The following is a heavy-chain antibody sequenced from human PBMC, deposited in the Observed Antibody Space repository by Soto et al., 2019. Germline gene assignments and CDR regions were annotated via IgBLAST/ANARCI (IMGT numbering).Heavy chain of an antibody. V-gene: IGHV4-59*08. CDR2: VYYTGGT. CDR1: SGPSSSHN. J-gene: IGHJ6*02. CDR3: VRQGIGNLHGLVDV. Sequence: QVQLQQSGPGLVKPSETLSLTCTVSSGPSSSHNWGWIRQPPGRGLEWIGYVYYTGGTSYNPSLQRPVTLSADTSTNHISLTLSSVTAADPAVYYCVRQGIGNLHGLVDVWGQGTTVSVSS. D-gene: IGHD1-1*01.